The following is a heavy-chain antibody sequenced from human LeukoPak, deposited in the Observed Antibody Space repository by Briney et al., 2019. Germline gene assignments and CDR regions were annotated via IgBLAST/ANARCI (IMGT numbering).Heavy chain of an antibody. D-gene: IGHD6-19*01. J-gene: IGHJ1*01. Sequence: ASVKVSCKVSGYTLTELSMHWVRQAPGKGLEWMGGFDPEDGETTYAQKFQGRVTMTEDTSTDTAYMELSSLRSEDTAVYYCATDGYSSGWYGIQHWGQGTLVTVSS. CDR3: ATDGYSSGWYGIQH. CDR1: GYTLTELS. CDR2: FDPEDGET. V-gene: IGHV1-24*01.